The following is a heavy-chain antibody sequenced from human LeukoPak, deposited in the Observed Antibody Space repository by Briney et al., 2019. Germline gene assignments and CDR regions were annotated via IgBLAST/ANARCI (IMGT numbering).Heavy chain of an antibody. D-gene: IGHD1-7*01. V-gene: IGHV4-30-4*01. Sequence: SETLSLTCTVSGGSISSGDYYWSWIRQPPGEGLEWIGYIYYSGSTYYNPSLKSRVTISVDTSKNQFSLKLSSVTAADTAVYYCARLPNYRVPAFDYWGQGTLVTVSS. CDR1: GGSISSGDYY. CDR2: IYYSGST. J-gene: IGHJ4*02. CDR3: ARLPNYRVPAFDY.